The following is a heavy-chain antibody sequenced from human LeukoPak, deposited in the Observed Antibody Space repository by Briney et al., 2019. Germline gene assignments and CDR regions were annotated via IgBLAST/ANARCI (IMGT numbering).Heavy chain of an antibody. D-gene: IGHD2-21*01. CDR1: GGTFTSYG. J-gene: IGHJ5*02. CDR2: ISAYNGNT. Sequence: ASVKVSCKASGGTFTSYGISWVRQAPGQGLEWMGWISAYNGNTNYAQKLQGRVTMTTDTSTSTAYMELRSLRSDDTAVYYCARASVTYSVFDPWGQGTLVTVSS. V-gene: IGHV1-18*01. CDR3: ARASVTYSVFDP.